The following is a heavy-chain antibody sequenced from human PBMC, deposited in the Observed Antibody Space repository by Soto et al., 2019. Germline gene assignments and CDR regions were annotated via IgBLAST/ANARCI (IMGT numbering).Heavy chain of an antibody. D-gene: IGHD3-10*01. J-gene: IGHJ5*02. CDR3: ARERGALLWFGADNWFDP. V-gene: IGHV4-34*01. CDR2: INHSGST. Sequence: QVQLQQWGAGLLKPSETLSLTCAVYGGSFSGYYWSWIRQPPGKGLEWIGEINHSGSTNYNPSLTTPVTMSVVKAKSQFSLKLSEVTAADTAVYYCARERGALLWFGADNWFDPWGQGTLVTVSS. CDR1: GGSFSGYY.